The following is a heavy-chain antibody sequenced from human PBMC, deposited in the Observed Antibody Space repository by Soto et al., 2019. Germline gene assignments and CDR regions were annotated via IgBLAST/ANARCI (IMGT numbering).Heavy chain of an antibody. CDR1: GFTVSTNY. V-gene: IGHV3-53*01. J-gene: IGHJ6*02. Sequence: VQLVESGGGLIQPGGSLRLSCAASGFTVSTNYMSWVRQAPGKGLEWVSVIYSGGTTYFADSVKGRFTISRDNSKNTLYLQMSSLRAEDTAVYFCARAASYYGLDVWGQGTTVTASS. CDR3: ARAASYYGLDV. CDR2: IYSGGTT.